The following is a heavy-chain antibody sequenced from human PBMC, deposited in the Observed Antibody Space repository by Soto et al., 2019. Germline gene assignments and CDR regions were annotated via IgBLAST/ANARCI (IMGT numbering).Heavy chain of an antibody. CDR2: IGTTGDT. Sequence: PGGSLRLSCVASGFMLSIYDMHWVRQPAGKGLEWVSAIGTTGDTYYGGSVKGRFTISREDAKSSLYLRVNSLRVGDTAVYYCARGSRLGSGSLRPGPSDIFDIWGQGTMVTVS. CDR1: GFMLSIYD. CDR3: ARGSRLGSGSLRPGPSDIFDI. V-gene: IGHV3-13*01. J-gene: IGHJ3*02. D-gene: IGHD3-10*01.